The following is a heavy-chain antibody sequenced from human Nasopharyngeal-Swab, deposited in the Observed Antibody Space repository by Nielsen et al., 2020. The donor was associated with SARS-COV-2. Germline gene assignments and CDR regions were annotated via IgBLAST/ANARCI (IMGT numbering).Heavy chain of an antibody. D-gene: IGHD3-9*01. CDR2: ISAYNGNT. Sequence: ASVKVSCKASGCTFTSYGISWVRQAPGQGLEWMGWISAYNGNTNYAQKLQGRVTMTTDTSTSTAYIELRSLRSDDTAVYYCARAYYDILTGRGHDAFDIWGQGTMVTVSS. V-gene: IGHV1-18*01. J-gene: IGHJ3*02. CDR3: ARAYYDILTGRGHDAFDI. CDR1: GCTFTSYG.